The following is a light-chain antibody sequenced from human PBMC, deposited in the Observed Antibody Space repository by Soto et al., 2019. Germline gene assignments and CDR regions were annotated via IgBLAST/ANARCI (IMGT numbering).Light chain of an antibody. Sequence: DIELIPTPLSSPFTFGQPASISYRSSQSLVHSDGNTYLNWFQQRPGQSPRRLIYKVSNRDSGVPDRFSGSGSGTDFTLKISRVEAEDVGVYYCMQATHLMWTFGEGTKVAI. CDR1: QSLVHSDGNTY. V-gene: IGKV2-30*02. CDR2: KVS. CDR3: MQATHLMWT. J-gene: IGKJ1*01.